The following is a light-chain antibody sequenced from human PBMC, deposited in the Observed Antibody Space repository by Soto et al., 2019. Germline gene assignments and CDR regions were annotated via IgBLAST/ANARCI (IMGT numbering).Light chain of an antibody. V-gene: IGKV3-15*01. J-gene: IGKJ5*01. CDR3: QQDNSWRQIM. CDR2: GAS. Sequence: EIVMTQSPATLSVSPGERATLSCRASQSIRINVVWYQQRPGQAPRLLIYGASTRATSIPARCSGSGSGTEFTLTISSFDSEDSAVYDCQQDNSWRQIMFGQGTRLEIK. CDR1: QSIRIN.